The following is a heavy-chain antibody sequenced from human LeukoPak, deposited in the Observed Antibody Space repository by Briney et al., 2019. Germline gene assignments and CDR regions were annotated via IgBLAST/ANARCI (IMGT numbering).Heavy chain of an antibody. Sequence: SETLSLTCTVSGGSISSGGYYWSWIRQHPGKGLEWIGYIYYSGSTYYNPSLKSRGIISVETSKNQFSLKLSSVTAADTAVYYCAGIMLSWREFDCWGQGTLVTVSS. CDR2: IYYSGST. CDR1: GGSISSGGYY. V-gene: IGHV4-31*03. CDR3: AGIMLSWREFDC. D-gene: IGHD1-26*01. J-gene: IGHJ4*02.